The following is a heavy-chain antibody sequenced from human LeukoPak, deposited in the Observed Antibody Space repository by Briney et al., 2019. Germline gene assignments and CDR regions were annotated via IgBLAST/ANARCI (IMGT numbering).Heavy chain of an antibody. CDR2: IFSGSGT. J-gene: IGHJ3*02. CDR3: ARPSSAWYQNAFDI. CDR1: GFIVSTNY. Sequence: GGSLRLSCVASGFIVSTNYMSWVRQAPGKGLEWVSVIFSGSGTNYADSVKGRFTISRDNSKNTLYLQMNSLRAEDTAMYYCARPSSAWYQNAFDIWGQGTMVTVSS. D-gene: IGHD6-19*01. V-gene: IGHV3-66*01.